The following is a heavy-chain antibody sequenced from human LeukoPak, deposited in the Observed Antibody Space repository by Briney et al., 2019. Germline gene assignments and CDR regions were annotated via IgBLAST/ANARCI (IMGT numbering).Heavy chain of an antibody. V-gene: IGHV3-30*03. J-gene: IGHJ6*02. CDR2: ISYDGSNK. CDR3: ARAPPYYGSGSYYGMDV. CDR1: GFTFKSYG. D-gene: IGHD3-10*01. Sequence: GGSLRLSCAASGFTFKSYGMHWVRQAPGKGLEWVAVISYDGSNKYYADSVKGRFTISRDNSKNKLYLQMSSLRAEDTAVYYCARAPPYYGSGSYYGMDVWGQGTTVTVSS.